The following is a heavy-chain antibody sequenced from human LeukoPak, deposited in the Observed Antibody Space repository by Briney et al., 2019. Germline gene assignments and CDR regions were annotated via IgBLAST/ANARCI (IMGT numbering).Heavy chain of an antibody. CDR3: ARVAIGGSYEASYYYYYGMDV. CDR2: ISSSSSYI. Sequence: GGSLRLSCAASGFTFSSYSMNWVRQAPGKGLEWVSSISSSSSYIYYADSVKGRFTISRDNAKNSLYLQMNSLRAEDTAVYYCARVAIGGSYEASYYYYYGMDVWGQGTTVTVSS. CDR1: GFTFSSYS. V-gene: IGHV3-21*01. J-gene: IGHJ6*02. D-gene: IGHD1-26*01.